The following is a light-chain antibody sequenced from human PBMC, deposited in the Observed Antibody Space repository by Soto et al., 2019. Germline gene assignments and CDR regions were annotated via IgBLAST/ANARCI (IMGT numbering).Light chain of an antibody. Sequence: QSALTQPVSVSGSPGQSITISCTGTSSDVGGYKYVSWYQQHPGKAPKLIIYEVSNRPSGVSNRFSGSKSGNTASLTISGLQAEDETDYYCNSFTSGSTYVFGTGTKLTVL. J-gene: IGLJ1*01. CDR1: SSDVGGYKY. CDR3: NSFTSGSTYV. CDR2: EVS. V-gene: IGLV2-14*01.